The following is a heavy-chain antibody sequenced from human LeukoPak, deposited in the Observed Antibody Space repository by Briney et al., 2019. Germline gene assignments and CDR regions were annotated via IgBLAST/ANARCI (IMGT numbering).Heavy chain of an antibody. Sequence: SETLSLTCTVSGGSISSSSYYWGWIRQPPGKGLEWIGSITYYNPSLKSRVTISVDTSKNQFSLKLSSVTAADTAVYYCARVYGSGSYYNGYYYYYMDVWGKGTTVTISS. CDR1: GGSISSSSYY. J-gene: IGHJ6*03. V-gene: IGHV4-39*01. CDR3: ARVYGSGSYYNGYYYYYMDV. CDR2: IT. D-gene: IGHD3-10*01.